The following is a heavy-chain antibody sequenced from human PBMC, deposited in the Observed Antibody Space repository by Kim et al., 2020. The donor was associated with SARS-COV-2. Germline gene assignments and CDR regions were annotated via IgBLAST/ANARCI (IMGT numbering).Heavy chain of an antibody. Sequence: SETLSLTCTVSGGSITSDGYFWSWIRQHPGKGLEWIGYIYYNGSTYYNPSLRSRVTILVDTSKTQFSLQLSSVTAADTAVYYCARVSGSGSCPRLDYWGQGTLVTVSS. D-gene: IGHD3-10*01. J-gene: IGHJ4*02. V-gene: IGHV4-31*03. CDR2: IYYNGST. CDR3: ARVSGSGSCPRLDY. CDR1: GGSITSDGYF.